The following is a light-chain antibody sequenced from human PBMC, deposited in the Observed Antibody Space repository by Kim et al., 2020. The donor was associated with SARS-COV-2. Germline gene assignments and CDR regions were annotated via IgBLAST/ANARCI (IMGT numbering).Light chain of an antibody. CDR2: GAS. Sequence: EIVMTQSPATLSVSPGERVILSCRASQSVSSKLAWYQQKPGQAPRLLIYGASTRATGIAARFSGSGSGTEFTLTISSLQSEDCVVYYCHQYKNWPGTFGQGTKVDIK. J-gene: IGKJ1*01. CDR3: HQYKNWPGT. CDR1: QSVSSK. V-gene: IGKV3-15*01.